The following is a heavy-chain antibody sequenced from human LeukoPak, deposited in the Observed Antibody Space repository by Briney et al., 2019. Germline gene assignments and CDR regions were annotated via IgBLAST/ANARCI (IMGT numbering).Heavy chain of an antibody. Sequence: GGSLRLSCAASGFTFSSYGMHWVRQAPGKGLEWVAVISYDGSNKYYADSVKGRFTISRDNSKNTLYLQMNSLRAEDTAVYYCAKSGSYYYYYYGMDVWGQGTTVTVSS. CDR2: ISYDGSNK. CDR3: AKSGSYYYYYYGMDV. J-gene: IGHJ6*02. CDR1: GFTFSSYG. D-gene: IGHD1-26*01. V-gene: IGHV3-30*18.